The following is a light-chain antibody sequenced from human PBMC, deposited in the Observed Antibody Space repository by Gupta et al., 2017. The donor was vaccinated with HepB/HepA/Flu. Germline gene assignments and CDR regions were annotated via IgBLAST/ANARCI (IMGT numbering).Light chain of an antibody. V-gene: IGKV2-30*01. CDR1: QSLVYSDGNKY. CDR2: KGS. CDR3: TQRKYCPGT. Sequence: DVVLTQSPLSLPVTLGQPASISCRSSQSLVYSDGNKYLDWFHQRPGQSPRRLIYKGSNRDYGVPDSFSGSGSGTDFALKISSGEAEDVGIYYCTQRKYCPGTFGQGTKMDIK. J-gene: IGKJ2*02.